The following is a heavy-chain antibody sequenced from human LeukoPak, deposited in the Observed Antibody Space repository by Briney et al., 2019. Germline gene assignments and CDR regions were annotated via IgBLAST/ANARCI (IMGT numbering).Heavy chain of an antibody. CDR1: GGSISSSSYY. CDR2: IYYSGST. Sequence: SETLSLTCTVSGGSISSSSYYWGWIRQPPGKGLEWIGSIYYSGSTYYNPSLKSRVTISVDTSKNQFSLKLSSVTAADTAVYYCARHEGCIVRFDYWGQGTLVTVSS. CDR3: ARHEGCIVRFDY. J-gene: IGHJ4*02. V-gene: IGHV4-39*01. D-gene: IGHD1-26*01.